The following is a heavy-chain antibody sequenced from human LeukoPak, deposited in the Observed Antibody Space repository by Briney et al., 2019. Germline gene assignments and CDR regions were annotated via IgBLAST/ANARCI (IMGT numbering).Heavy chain of an antibody. CDR2: LNKDGIEK. CDR3: ARDER. Sequence: GGSLRLFCATSGFTLRSSWMSWVRQAPGKGLEWVATLNKDGIEKYYVDSVKGRFTISRDNAKNSLYLQMNSLRAEDTAVYYCARDERWGQGTLVTVSS. J-gene: IGHJ4*02. V-gene: IGHV3-7*01. CDR1: GFTLRSSW.